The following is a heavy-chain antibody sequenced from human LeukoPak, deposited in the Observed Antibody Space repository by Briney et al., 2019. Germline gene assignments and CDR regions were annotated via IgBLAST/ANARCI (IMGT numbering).Heavy chain of an antibody. V-gene: IGHV1-2*02. CDR2: INPNSGGT. Sequence: GASVKVSCKASGYTFTGYYMHWVRQAPGQGLEWMGWINPNSGGTNYAQKFQGRVTMTRDTSISTAYMELSRLRSDDTAVYYCATPYYDSSGYSAFDYWGQGTLVTVSS. CDR3: ATPYYDSSGYSAFDY. J-gene: IGHJ4*02. D-gene: IGHD3-22*01. CDR1: GYTFTGYY.